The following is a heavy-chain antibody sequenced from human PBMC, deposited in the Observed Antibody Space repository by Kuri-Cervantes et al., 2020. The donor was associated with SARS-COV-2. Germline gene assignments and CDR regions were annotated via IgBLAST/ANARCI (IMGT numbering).Heavy chain of an antibody. CDR1: GDSFSCYY. CDR3: ERLIIETPATGGFHHWFRGMDI. V-gene: IGHV4-59*08. D-gene: IGHD3-9*01. J-gene: IGHJ6*02. Sequence: ESLKISCTLSGDSFSCYYWSWVRQPPGKGLEWIGHIYFTGSTHYNPSLKSRATISVDTCKNQFSLRLSSVTAADTAVYFCERLIIETPATGGFHHWFRGMDIWGQGTTVTVSS. CDR2: IYFTGST.